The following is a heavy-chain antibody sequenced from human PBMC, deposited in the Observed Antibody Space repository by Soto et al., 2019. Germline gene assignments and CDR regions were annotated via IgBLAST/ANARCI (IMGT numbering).Heavy chain of an antibody. J-gene: IGHJ6*02. CDR1: GYTFTSYD. Sequence: SSVKVSCKASGYTFTSYDINWVRQATGQGLEWMGWMNPNSGNTGYAQKFQGRVTMTRNTSISTACMELSSLRSEDTAVYYCARGRLQQQLVIYYYGMDVWGQGTTVTVSS. CDR3: ARGRLQQQLVIYYYGMDV. D-gene: IGHD6-13*01. CDR2: MNPNSGNT. V-gene: IGHV1-8*01.